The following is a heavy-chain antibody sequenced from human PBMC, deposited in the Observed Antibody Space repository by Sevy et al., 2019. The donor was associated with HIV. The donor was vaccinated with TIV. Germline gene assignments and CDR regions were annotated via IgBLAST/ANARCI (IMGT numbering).Heavy chain of an antibody. D-gene: IGHD3-10*01. CDR1: GGSISSYY. CDR2: IYYSEST. Sequence: SETLSLTCTVSGGSISSYYWSWIRQPPGKGLEWIGYIYYSESTNYNPSLKSRVTISVDTSKNQFSLKLSSVTAADTAVYYCARVVYGSGSYKGAYYFDYWGQGTLVTVSS. V-gene: IGHV4-59*01. CDR3: ARVVYGSGSYKGAYYFDY. J-gene: IGHJ4*02.